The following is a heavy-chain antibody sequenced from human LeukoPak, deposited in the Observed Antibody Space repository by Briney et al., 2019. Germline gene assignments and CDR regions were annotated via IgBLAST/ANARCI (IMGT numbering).Heavy chain of an antibody. CDR1: GGSISSYY. Sequence: PSETLSLTCTVSGGSISSYYWSWIRQPPGKGLEWIGYIYYSGSTNYNPSLKSRVTISVDTSKNQFSLKLSSVTAADTAVYYCGRARWLPKFDYWGQGTLVTVSS. CDR2: IYYSGST. V-gene: IGHV4-59*01. J-gene: IGHJ4*02. D-gene: IGHD5-24*01. CDR3: GRARWLPKFDY.